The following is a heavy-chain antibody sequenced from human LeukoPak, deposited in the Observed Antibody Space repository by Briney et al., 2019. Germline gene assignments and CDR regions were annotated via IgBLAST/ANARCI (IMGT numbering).Heavy chain of an antibody. CDR3: ARRGAAAGFDLDY. CDR1: GGSIRSDY. CDR2: TSYSGSI. Sequence: PSETLSLTCTVSGGSIRSDYWSWIRQPPGKGLEWIGYTSYSGSINYNPSLKSRVSMSTDTSKNQFSLKLSSVTAADTAVYYCARRGAAAGFDLDYWGQGTLVTVSS. D-gene: IGHD6-13*01. J-gene: IGHJ4*02. V-gene: IGHV4-59*08.